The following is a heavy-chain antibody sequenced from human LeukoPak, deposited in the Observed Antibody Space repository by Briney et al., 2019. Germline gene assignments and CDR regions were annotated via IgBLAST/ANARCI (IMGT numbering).Heavy chain of an antibody. CDR1: GGSISSYY. V-gene: IGHV4-4*07. CDR2: IYTSGST. CDR3: ASTTIINWRRKPNYFDY. D-gene: IGHD3-22*01. J-gene: IGHJ4*02. Sequence: SETLSLTCTVSGGSISSYYWSWIRQPAGKGLEWIGRIYTSGSTNYNPSLKSRVTMSVDTSKNQFSLKLSSVTAADTAVYYCASTTIINWRRKPNYFDYWGQGTLVTVSS.